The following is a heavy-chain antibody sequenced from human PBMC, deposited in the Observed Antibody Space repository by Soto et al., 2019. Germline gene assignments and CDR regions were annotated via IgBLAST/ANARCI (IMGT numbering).Heavy chain of an antibody. CDR1: GFTFSSYA. Sequence: GGSLRLSCAASGFTFSSYAMHWVRQAPGKGLEWVAVISYGGSNKYYTDSVKGRFTMSRDNSKDTLYLQMNSLRAEDTAMYYCAKELDSRCHFVNWGQGTLVTV. CDR3: AKELDSRCHFVN. J-gene: IGHJ4*02. CDR2: ISYGGSNK. V-gene: IGHV3-30-3*01. D-gene: IGHD2-15*01.